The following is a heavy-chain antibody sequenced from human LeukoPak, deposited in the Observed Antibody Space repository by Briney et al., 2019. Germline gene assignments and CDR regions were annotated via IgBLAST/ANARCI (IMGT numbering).Heavy chain of an antibody. CDR2: IIPIFGTA. J-gene: IGHJ4*02. Sequence: ASVKVSCKASGGTFSSYAISWVRQAPGQGLEWMGRIIPIFGTANYAQKFQGRVTITTDESTSTAYMELSSLRSEDTAVYYCATYWKLAGVFDYWGQGTLVTVSS. D-gene: IGHD1-1*01. CDR1: GGTFSSYA. CDR3: ATYWKLAGVFDY. V-gene: IGHV1-69*05.